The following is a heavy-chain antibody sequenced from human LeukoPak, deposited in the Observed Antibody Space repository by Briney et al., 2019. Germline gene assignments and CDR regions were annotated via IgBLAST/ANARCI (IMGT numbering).Heavy chain of an antibody. J-gene: IGHJ6*02. Sequence: SETLSLTCTVSGGSISSYYWSWIRQPPGKGLEWIGYIYYSGSTNYSPSLKSRVTISVDTSKNQFSLKLSSVTAADTAVYYCARTMVGSGSYYPSYYYYGMDVWGQGTTVTVSS. CDR3: ARTMVGSGSYYPSYYYYGMDV. V-gene: IGHV4-59*01. D-gene: IGHD3-10*01. CDR1: GGSISSYY. CDR2: IYYSGST.